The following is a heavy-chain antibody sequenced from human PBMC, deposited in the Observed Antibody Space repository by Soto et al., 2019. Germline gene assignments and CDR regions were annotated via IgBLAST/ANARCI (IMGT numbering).Heavy chain of an antibody. CDR2: ISSDGTIM. V-gene: IGHV3-11*01. D-gene: IGHD3-22*01. CDR3: ARDLGYYDSDVYLDY. CDR1: GFTFSDYY. J-gene: IGHJ4*02. Sequence: QVQLVESGGGLVKPGGSLRLSCAASGFTFSDYYMSWIRQAPGKGLVWVSYISSDGTIMYYAGSVKGRFTISRDNAKNSLYLQMNSLRAANTAVYFCARDLGYYDSDVYLDYWGQGALVTVSS.